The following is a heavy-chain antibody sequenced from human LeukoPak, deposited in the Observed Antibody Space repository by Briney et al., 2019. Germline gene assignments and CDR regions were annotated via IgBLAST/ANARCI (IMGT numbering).Heavy chain of an antibody. J-gene: IGHJ4*02. V-gene: IGHV3-21*01. CDR2: ISSSRSYI. D-gene: IGHD3-22*01. CDR1: GFTFSSYS. Sequence: GGSLRLSCAASGFTFSSYSMNWVRQAPGKGLEWVSFISSSRSYIYYADSMKGRFTISRDNAKNSLFLQMNSLRAEDTALYYCARAGMDGRGYYQGFDYWGQGTLVTVSS. CDR3: ARAGMDGRGYYQGFDY.